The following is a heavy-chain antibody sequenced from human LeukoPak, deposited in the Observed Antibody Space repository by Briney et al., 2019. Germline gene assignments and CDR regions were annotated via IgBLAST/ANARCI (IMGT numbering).Heavy chain of an antibody. CDR1: GDSMSSYY. CDR2: IYTSGST. CDR3: ARRGSGWYYFDY. D-gene: IGHD6-19*01. J-gene: IGHJ4*02. Sequence: SETLSLTCTVSGDSMSSYYWSWIRRPAGKGLEWIGRIYTSGSTNYNPSLKSRVTISVDTSKNQFSLKLSSVTAADTAVYYCARRGSGWYYFDYWGQGTLVTVSS. V-gene: IGHV4-4*07.